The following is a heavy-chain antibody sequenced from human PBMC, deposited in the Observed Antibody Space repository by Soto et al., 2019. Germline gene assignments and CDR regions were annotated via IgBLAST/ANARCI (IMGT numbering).Heavy chain of an antibody. CDR3: EKAISGYYAPSDY. CDR2: ISAYNGST. V-gene: IGHV1-18*01. CDR1: GYTFTSYG. Sequence: ASVKVSCKASGYTFTSYGISWVRQAPGQGLEWMGWISAYNGSTHYADSVKGRFTISRDNSKSTLYLQMNSLRGDDTAIYYCEKAISGYYAPSDYWGQGTQVTVSS. D-gene: IGHD3-22*01. J-gene: IGHJ4*02.